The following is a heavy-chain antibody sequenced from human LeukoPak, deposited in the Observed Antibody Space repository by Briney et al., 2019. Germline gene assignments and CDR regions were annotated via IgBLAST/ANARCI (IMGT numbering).Heavy chain of an antibody. CDR2: INHSGST. CDR3: ARGTHDYGDYEGRGGWFDP. Sequence: SETLSLTCAVYGGSFSGYYWSWIRRPPGKGLEWIGEINHSGSTNYNPSLKSRVTISVDTSKNQFSLKLSSVTAADTAVYYCARGTHDYGDYEGRGGWFDPWGQGTLVTVSS. D-gene: IGHD4-17*01. V-gene: IGHV4-34*01. J-gene: IGHJ5*02. CDR1: GGSFSGYY.